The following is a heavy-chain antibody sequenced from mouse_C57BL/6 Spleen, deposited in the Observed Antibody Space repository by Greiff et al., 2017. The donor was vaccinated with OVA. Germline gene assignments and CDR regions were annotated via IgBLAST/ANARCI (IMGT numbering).Heavy chain of an antibody. J-gene: IGHJ1*03. Sequence: QVQLQQPGAELVKPGASVKMSCTASGYTFTSYWLTWVKQRPGQGLEWIGDIYPGSGSTNYNEKFKSKATLTVDTSSITAYMQLSSLTSEDSAVYYCARGGYWYFDVWGTGTTVTVSS. CDR1: GYTFTSYW. CDR2: IYPGSGST. CDR3: ARGGYWYFDV. V-gene: IGHV1-55*01.